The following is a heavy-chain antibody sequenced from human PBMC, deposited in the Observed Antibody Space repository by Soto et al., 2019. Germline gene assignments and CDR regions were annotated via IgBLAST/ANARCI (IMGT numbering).Heavy chain of an antibody. D-gene: IGHD4-4*01. Sequence: SETLSLTCTFSGGSISSYYWSLIRQPPGKGLEWIGYIYYSGSTNYNPSLKSRVTISVDTSKNQFSLKLSSVTAADTAVYYCARHDYSNRGGYYYYYMDVWGKGTTVTVSS. CDR3: ARHDYSNRGGYYYYYMDV. CDR1: GGSISSYY. V-gene: IGHV4-59*01. CDR2: IYYSGST. J-gene: IGHJ6*03.